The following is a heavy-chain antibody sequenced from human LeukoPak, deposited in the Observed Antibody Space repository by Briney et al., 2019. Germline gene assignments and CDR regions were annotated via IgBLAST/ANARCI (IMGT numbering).Heavy chain of an antibody. CDR2: INHSGST. CDR1: GGSFSGYY. V-gene: IGHV4-34*01. J-gene: IGHJ4*02. CDR3: ARGHQPDYYDSSGYDY. Sequence: PSETLSLTCAVYGGSFSGYYWSWIRQPPGKGLEWIGEINHSGSTNYNPSLKSRVTISVDTSKNQFSLKLSSVTAADTAVYYCARGHQPDYYDSSGYDYWGQGTLVTVSS. D-gene: IGHD3-22*01.